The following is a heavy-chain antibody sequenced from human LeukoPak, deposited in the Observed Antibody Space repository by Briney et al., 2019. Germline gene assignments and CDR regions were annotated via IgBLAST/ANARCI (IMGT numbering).Heavy chain of an antibody. CDR2: IYYIGGT. J-gene: IGHJ4*02. Sequence: PSETLSLTCAVSVGSLSSSSYYWGWVPQPPGKGLEWIGSIYYIGGTYYNPSLKSRVTIYVDTSKNQFSMMLSSVTAADTAVYYCARLVGVEYYYDSSGYYPNSFDYWGQGTLVTVSS. D-gene: IGHD3-22*01. CDR1: VGSLSSSSYY. V-gene: IGHV4-39*01. CDR3: ARLVGVEYYYDSSGYYPNSFDY.